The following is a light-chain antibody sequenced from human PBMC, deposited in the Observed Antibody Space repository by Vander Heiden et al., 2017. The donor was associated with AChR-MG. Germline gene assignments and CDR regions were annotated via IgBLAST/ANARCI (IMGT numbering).Light chain of an antibody. CDR2: QDS. J-gene: IGLJ2*01. CDR1: KVGDKY. V-gene: IGLV3-1*01. CDR3: QAWDSSTVV. Sequence: SYELTQPPPVPVSPGQTATITCSGDKVGDKYACWYQQKAGQSPVLVIYQDSKRPSGIPERFSGSNSGNTATLTISGTQAMDEADYYCQAWDSSTVVFGGGTKLTVL.